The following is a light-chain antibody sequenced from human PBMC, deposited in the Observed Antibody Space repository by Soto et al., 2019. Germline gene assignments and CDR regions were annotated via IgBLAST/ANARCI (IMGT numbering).Light chain of an antibody. V-gene: IGKV4-1*01. CDR2: WAT. J-gene: IGKJ3*01. CDR3: QQYYSLPLT. CDR1: QSIFDRSYDKKY. Sequence: DIVMTQSPDFMAVSLGERATMNCKSSQSIFDRSYDKKYLAWHQQKPGQPPKLPIYWATARESGVPDRFSGSGSETDFTLTISSMQAEDAAVYYCQQYYSLPLTFGPGTKVDIK.